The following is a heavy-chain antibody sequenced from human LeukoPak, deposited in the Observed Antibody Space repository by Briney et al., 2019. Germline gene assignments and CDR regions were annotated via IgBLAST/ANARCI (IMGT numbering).Heavy chain of an antibody. CDR2: IDSNSNFM. CDR1: GFSFSSYP. D-gene: IGHD6-13*01. Sequence: PGGSLRLSCAASGFSFSSYPFNWVRQAPGKGLEWVSLIDSNSNFMNYADSVKGRFTISRDNAKNSLYLQIDSLRAEDTAVYYCARDPYSGSYVDYYYYYYMDVWGKGTTVTISS. CDR3: ARDPYSGSYVDYYYYYYMDV. J-gene: IGHJ6*03. V-gene: IGHV3-21*01.